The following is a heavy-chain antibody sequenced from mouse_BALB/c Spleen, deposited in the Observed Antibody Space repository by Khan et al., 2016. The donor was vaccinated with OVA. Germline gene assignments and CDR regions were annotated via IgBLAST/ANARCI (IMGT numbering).Heavy chain of an antibody. V-gene: IGHV1S81*02. CDR1: GYTFTSYY. D-gene: IGHD4-1*01. CDR2: INNRNGGT. Sequence: QVQLLQSGAELVKPGASVKLSCKASGYTFTSYYMYWLKQRPGQGLEWIGEINNRNGGTNFKEKFKSKGTLTVDKAYSTGYMQLSSLTSEEAEGDYCTITVTSPSTLLFSYLGQRALVPVSA. CDR3: TITVTSPSTLLFSY. J-gene: IGHJ3*01.